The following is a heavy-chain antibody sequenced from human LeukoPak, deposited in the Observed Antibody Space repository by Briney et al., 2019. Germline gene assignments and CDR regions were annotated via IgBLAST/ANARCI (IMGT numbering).Heavy chain of an antibody. CDR1: GFIFSQYS. CDR2: IGSSSET. Sequence: GGSLRLSCAASGFIFSQYSMNWVRQAPGKGLEWVSHIGSSSETFYADSVKGRFTISGDNARNSLYLQMNNLRGEDTAIYYCARDAGNSGYGCDLWGQGTLVTVSS. J-gene: IGHJ5*02. CDR3: ARDAGNSGYGCDL. D-gene: IGHD5-12*01. V-gene: IGHV3-48*01.